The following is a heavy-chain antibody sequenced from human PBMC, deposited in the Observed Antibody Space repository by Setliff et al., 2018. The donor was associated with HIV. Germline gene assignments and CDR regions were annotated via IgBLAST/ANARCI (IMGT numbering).Heavy chain of an antibody. V-gene: IGHV1-69*10. Sequence: SVKVSCKASGGTFSSYAISWVQQAPGQGLEWMGGIIPILGPANYAQKFQGRVTMTADTSTDTAYMELSSLRSEDTAVYYCATVSHTNVAAHDAFDIWGQGTMVTVSS. CDR2: IIPILGPA. CDR3: ATVSHTNVAAHDAFDI. D-gene: IGHD6-19*01. J-gene: IGHJ3*02. CDR1: GGTFSSYA.